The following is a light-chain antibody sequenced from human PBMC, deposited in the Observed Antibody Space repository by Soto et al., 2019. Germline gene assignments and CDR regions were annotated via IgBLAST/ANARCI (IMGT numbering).Light chain of an antibody. CDR1: QSVSSSY. V-gene: IGKV3-20*01. J-gene: IGKJ2*01. CDR2: GAS. Sequence: EIVLTQSPGTLSLSPVEIATLSCRASQSVSSSYLAWYQQRPGQAPRLLIYGASSRPTGIPHRFGGSGSGKDFTLIISRLEPEDFSAYYCQQYNDSPYTFGQGTKVEIQ. CDR3: QQYNDSPYT.